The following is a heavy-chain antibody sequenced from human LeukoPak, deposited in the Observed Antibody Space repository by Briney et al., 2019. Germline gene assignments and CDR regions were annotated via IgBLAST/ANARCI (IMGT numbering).Heavy chain of an antibody. D-gene: IGHD2-21*02. J-gene: IGHJ4*02. CDR2: ISGSGGST. CDR1: GLTFSSYS. V-gene: IGHV3-23*01. CDR3: AKEGRLLSSYYFDY. Sequence: GGSLGLSCAPSGLTFSSYSMSWVRHAPGKGLEWVSAISGSGGSTFYADSVKGRLTISRDNTKNTLYQKMNSLRAEDTAVYYCAKEGRLLSSYYFDYWGQGTLVTVSS.